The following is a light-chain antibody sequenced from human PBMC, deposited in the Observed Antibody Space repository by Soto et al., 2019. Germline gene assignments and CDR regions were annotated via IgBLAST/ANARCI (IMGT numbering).Light chain of an antibody. CDR3: AAWDDSLNGPHVV. CDR2: SNN. Sequence: QSVLTQPPSASGTPGQRVTISCSGSSSNIGSNTVNWYQQLPGTAPKLLIYSNNQRPSGVPGRFSGSKSGTSASLAISGLQSEDEADYYCAAWDDSLNGPHVVFGGGTQLTVL. J-gene: IGLJ2*01. CDR1: SSNIGSNT. V-gene: IGLV1-44*01.